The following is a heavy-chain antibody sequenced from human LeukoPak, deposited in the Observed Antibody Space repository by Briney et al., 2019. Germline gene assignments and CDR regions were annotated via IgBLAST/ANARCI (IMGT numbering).Heavy chain of an antibody. D-gene: IGHD4/OR15-4a*01. CDR3: TTSEGCLYCFDY. V-gene: IGHV3-66*01. CDR2: IYSGGST. CDR1: GFTVSSNY. J-gene: IGHJ4*02. Sequence: GALRLSCAASGFTVSSNYMSWVRQAPGKGLEWVSVIYSGGSTYYADSVKGRFTISRDNSKNTLYLQMNSLRAEDTAVYYCTTSEGCLYCFDYWGQGTLVTVSS.